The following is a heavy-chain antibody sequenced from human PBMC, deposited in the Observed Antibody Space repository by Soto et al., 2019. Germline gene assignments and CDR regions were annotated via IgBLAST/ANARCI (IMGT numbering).Heavy chain of an antibody. CDR2: IYWDDDN. Sequence: QITLKESGPALVRPTQTLTLSCSFSVVSLRSSDVGVGWIRQPPGKALEWLAVIYWDDDNRYRPSLKSRLRITKDTSKNQVVLTMTNLDPVDSATYCCAHAVGAGSSAFLDFWGQGTLVTVSS. CDR3: AHAVGAGSSAFLDF. CDR1: VVSLRSSDVG. D-gene: IGHD2-15*01. V-gene: IGHV2-5*02. J-gene: IGHJ1*01.